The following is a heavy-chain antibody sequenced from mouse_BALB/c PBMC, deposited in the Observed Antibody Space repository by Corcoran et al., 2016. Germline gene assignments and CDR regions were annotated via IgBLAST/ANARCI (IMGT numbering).Heavy chain of an antibody. CDR1: GFNIKDTY. CDR2: IDPANGNT. V-gene: IGHV14-3*02. Sequence: EVQLQQSGAELVKPGASVKLSCTASGFNIKDTYMHWVKQRPEQGLEWIGRIDPANGNTKYDPKFQGKATITADTSSNTAYLQLSSLTSEDTSVYYCARWDWYFDVGGAGTTVTVSS. J-gene: IGHJ1*01. CDR3: ARWDWYFDV.